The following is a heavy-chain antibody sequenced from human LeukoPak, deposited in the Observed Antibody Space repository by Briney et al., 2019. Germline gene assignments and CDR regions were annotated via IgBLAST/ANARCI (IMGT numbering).Heavy chain of an antibody. CDR2: IYYSGST. V-gene: IGHV4-61*08. Sequence: SQTLSLTCTVSGGSINSDGYYWSWIRQPPGKGLEWIGYIYYSGSTNYNPSLKSRVTISVDTSKNQFSLKLSSVTAADTAVYYCARDGRGLDRRGFDYWGQGTLVTVSS. D-gene: IGHD1-26*01. CDR1: GGSINSDGYY. CDR3: ARDGRGLDRRGFDY. J-gene: IGHJ4*02.